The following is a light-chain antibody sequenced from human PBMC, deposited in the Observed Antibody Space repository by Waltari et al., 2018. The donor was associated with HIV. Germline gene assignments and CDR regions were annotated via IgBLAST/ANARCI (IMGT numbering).Light chain of an antibody. V-gene: IGLV2-23*02. CDR3: CSCPRSCIRYV. CDR1: SSNVGSDDL. Sequence: QSALTQPASVSGSPGQSITISCTGTSSNVGSDDLVSWYQQHPGEAHNLIISEVTKRPSGVSNRFSGSKSGNTASLTISGLQAEDEADYYCCSCPRSCIRYVFGTGTKVTVL. CDR2: EVT. J-gene: IGLJ1*01.